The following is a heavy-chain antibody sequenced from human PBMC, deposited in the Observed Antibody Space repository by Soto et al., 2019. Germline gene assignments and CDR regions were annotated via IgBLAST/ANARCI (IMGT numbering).Heavy chain of an antibody. J-gene: IGHJ4*02. CDR3: ANSATLTAYYNFDY. D-gene: IGHD3-9*01. CDR2: IYYSGST. V-gene: IGHV4-39*01. Sequence: SETLSLTCTVSGGSISSSSYYWGWIRQPPGKGLEWIGSIYYSGSTYYNPPLKSRVTISVDTSKNQFSLKLSSVTAADTAVYYCANSATLTAYYNFDYWGQGTLVTV. CDR1: GGSISSSSYY.